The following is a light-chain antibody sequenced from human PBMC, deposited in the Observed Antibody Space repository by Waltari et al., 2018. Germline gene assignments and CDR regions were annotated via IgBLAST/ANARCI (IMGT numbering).Light chain of an antibody. Sequence: WYQQRPGQTPRMLVYEACSRSSGVPNRFSGSILGNKASLIISGLQADDEADYYCMPYTGSSTWVFGGGTKLTVL. J-gene: IGLJ3*02. CDR3: MPYTGSSTWV. V-gene: IGLV8-61*01. CDR2: EAC.